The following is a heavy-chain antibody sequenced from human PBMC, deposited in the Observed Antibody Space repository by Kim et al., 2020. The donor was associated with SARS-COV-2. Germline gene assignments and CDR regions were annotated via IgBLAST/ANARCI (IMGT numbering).Heavy chain of an antibody. CDR1: GVTFNNYG. CDR3: AGDLEDASGQYFYFGMDV. CDR2: IVPMFGTA. Sequence: SVKVSCKASGVTFNNYGISWVRQAPGEGLEWMGGIVPMFGTANYADRFHGRVTITADEVTSTVYMEVISLRPEDSAVFYCAGDLEDASGQYFYFGMDVWGQGSPVIVS. D-gene: IGHD3-10*01. V-gene: IGHV1-69*13. J-gene: IGHJ6*02.